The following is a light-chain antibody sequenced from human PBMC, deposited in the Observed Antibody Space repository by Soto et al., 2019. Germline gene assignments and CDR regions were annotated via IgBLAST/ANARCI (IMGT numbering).Light chain of an antibody. CDR1: SSDVGGYNF. Sequence: QSVLTQPASVSGSPGQSITISCTGTSSDVGGYNFVSWYQQHPGKAPKLLIYDVSDRPSGVSNRFSGSKSGNTASLTISGLQAEDAADYYCSSYTISSTYVFGTGTKLTVL. CDR2: DVS. V-gene: IGLV2-14*01. CDR3: SSYTISSTYV. J-gene: IGLJ1*01.